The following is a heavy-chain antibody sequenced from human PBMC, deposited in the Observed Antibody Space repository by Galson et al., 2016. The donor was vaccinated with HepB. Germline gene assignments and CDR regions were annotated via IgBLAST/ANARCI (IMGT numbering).Heavy chain of an antibody. J-gene: IGHJ6*02. CDR2: IRSSSNTI. D-gene: IGHD3-10*01. CDR1: GFTFSSYS. CDR3: ARGFWFGLGRKYGMDV. V-gene: IGHV3-48*02. Sequence: SLRLSCAASGFTFSSYSMNWVRQAPGKGLEWVSYIRSSSNTIYHADSVEGRFTISRDNAKNSLFLQMQSLRDEDTAVYYCARGFWFGLGRKYGMDVWGQGTTVTVSS.